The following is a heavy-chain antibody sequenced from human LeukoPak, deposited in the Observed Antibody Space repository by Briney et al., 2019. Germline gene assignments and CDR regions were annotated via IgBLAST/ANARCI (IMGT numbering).Heavy chain of an antibody. CDR3: AREGHYDRSRFDP. Sequence: GGSLRLSCAASGFTFDDYGMSWVRQAPGKGLEWVSGINWNGGSTRYADSVKGRFTISRDNAKNSLYPQVNSLRAEDTAFYDCAREGHYDRSRFDPWGQGPLVTVSS. CDR2: INWNGGST. V-gene: IGHV3-20*01. J-gene: IGHJ5*02. D-gene: IGHD3-22*01. CDR1: GFTFDDYG.